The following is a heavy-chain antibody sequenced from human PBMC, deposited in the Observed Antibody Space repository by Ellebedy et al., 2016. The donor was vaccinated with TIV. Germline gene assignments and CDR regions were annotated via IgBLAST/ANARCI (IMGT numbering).Heavy chain of an antibody. D-gene: IGHD5-24*01. Sequence: AASVKVSCKASGYPFTSYPMHLVRQAPGQSIEWMGWIIVGDGNTKYSQKFQGRVTINRDTSASTAYMELTSLRSEDTAVYYCARRGPGYNYDYWGQGTLVTVSS. V-gene: IGHV1-3*01. CDR2: IIVGDGNT. J-gene: IGHJ4*02. CDR1: GYPFTSYP. CDR3: ARRGPGYNYDY.